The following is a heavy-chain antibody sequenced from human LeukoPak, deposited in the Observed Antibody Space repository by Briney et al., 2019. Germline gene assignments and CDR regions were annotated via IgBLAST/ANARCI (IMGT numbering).Heavy chain of an antibody. CDR2: ISGSGGST. J-gene: IGHJ4*02. CDR3: ARDGASYSNYEGNFDY. D-gene: IGHD4-11*01. V-gene: IGHV3-23*01. Sequence: PGGSPRLSCAASGFTFSSYAMSWVRQAPGKGLEWVSAISGSGGSTYYADSVKGRFTISRDNSKNTLYLQMNSLRAEDTAVYYCARDGASYSNYEGNFDYWGQGTLVTVSS. CDR1: GFTFSSYA.